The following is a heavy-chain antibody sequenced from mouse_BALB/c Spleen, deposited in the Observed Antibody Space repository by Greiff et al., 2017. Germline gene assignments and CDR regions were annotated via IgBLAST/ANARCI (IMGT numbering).Heavy chain of an antibody. D-gene: IGHD2-1*01. CDR3: AREDYGNPWFPY. Sequence: LMESGAELVKPGASVKLSCKASGYTFTSYDINWVKQKPGQGLEWIGWIYPGSGNTKYNEKFKGKATLTVDTSSNTAYMQLSSLTSEDTAVYFCAREDYGNPWFPYWGQGTLVTVSA. V-gene: IGHV1-84*02. CDR2: IYPGSGNT. J-gene: IGHJ3*01. CDR1: GYTFTSYD.